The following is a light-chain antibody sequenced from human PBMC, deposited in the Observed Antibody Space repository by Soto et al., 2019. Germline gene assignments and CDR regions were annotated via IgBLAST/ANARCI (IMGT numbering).Light chain of an antibody. V-gene: IGKV1-5*01. CDR1: QSVSGW. CDR3: QEYNSFG. Sequence: DIQMTQSPSTLSASVGDRVTIACRSSQSVSGWLAWYQQKPGKAPKLLIYDASTLESGVPSRFSGSGSGTEFTLTISSLQPDDFGTYYCQEYNSFGFGQGTKVDI. CDR2: DAS. J-gene: IGKJ1*01.